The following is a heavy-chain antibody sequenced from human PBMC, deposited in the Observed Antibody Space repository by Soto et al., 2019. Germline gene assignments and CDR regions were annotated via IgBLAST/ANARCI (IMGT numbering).Heavy chain of an antibody. CDR2: INPKNGDT. CDR1: GYLFNDYH. J-gene: IGHJ5*02. V-gene: IGHV1-2*02. Sequence: ASVRVSCKTSGYLFNDYHMHWVRKAPGQGLEWMGWINPKNGDTNYAQKFQDRVTMTRDTSISTVYIELSRLTSDDTAVYYCAREAGGSNIDEVLLEPWGQGTLHSVSS. CDR3: AREAGGSNIDEVLLEP. D-gene: IGHD1-1*01.